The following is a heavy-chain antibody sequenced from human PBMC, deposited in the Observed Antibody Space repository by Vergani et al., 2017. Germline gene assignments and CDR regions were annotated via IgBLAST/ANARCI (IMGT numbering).Heavy chain of an antibody. CDR2: TRNKANSYTT. D-gene: IGHD1-26*01. CDR3: AKAREADLRWYYYYGMDV. CDR1: GFTFSNAW. V-gene: IGHV3-72*01. J-gene: IGHJ6*02. Sequence: EVQLVESGGGLVKPGGSLRLSCAASGFTFSNAWMSWVRQAPGKGLEWVGRTRNKANSYTTEYAASVKGRFTISRDDSKNSLYLQMNSLRTEDTALYYCAKAREADLRWYYYYGMDVWGQGTTVTVSS.